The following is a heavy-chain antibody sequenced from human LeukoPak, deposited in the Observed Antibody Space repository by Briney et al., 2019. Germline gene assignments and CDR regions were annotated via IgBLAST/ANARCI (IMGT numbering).Heavy chain of an antibody. CDR1: RFSFSLYN. V-gene: IGHV3-33*08. D-gene: IGHD3-22*01. J-gene: IGHJ4*02. CDR3: ARGAYYYDSSGPFDY. Sequence: SLRLSCAASRFSFSLYNMNWVRQAPGKGLEWVAVIWYDGSNKYYADSVKGRFTISRDNSKNTLYLQMNSLRAEDTAVYYCARGAYYYDSSGPFDYWGQGTLVTVSS. CDR2: IWYDGSNK.